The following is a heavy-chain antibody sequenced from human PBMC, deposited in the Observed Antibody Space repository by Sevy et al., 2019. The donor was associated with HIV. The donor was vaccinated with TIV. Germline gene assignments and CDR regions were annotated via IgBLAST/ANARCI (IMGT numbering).Heavy chain of an antibody. CDR3: ARTREYSSSSGVLNY. V-gene: IGHV1-2*02. J-gene: IGHJ4*02. Sequence: ASVKVSCKASGYTFTGYYMHWVRQAPGQGLEWMGWINPNSGGTNYAQKFRGRVTMTRDTSISTAYMELSRLRSDDTAGYYCARTREYSSSSGVLNYWGQGTLVTVSS. CDR1: GYTFTGYY. CDR2: INPNSGGT. D-gene: IGHD6-13*01.